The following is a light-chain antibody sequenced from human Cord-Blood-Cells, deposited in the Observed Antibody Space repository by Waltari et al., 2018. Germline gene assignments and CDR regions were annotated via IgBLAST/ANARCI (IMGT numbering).Light chain of an antibody. V-gene: IGKV1-8*01. CDR2: AAS. Sequence: AIRMTPSPSSFSASTGARVTITCRASQGISSYLAWYQQKPGKAPKLLIYAASPLQSGVPSRFSGSGSGTDFTLTISCLQSEDFATYYCQQYYSYPESFGQGTKLEIK. CDR1: QGISSY. CDR3: QQYYSYPES. J-gene: IGKJ2*03.